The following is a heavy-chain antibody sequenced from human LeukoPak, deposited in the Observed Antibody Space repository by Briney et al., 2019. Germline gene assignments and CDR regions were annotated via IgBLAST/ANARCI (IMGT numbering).Heavy chain of an antibody. J-gene: IGHJ3*01. CDR3: ARGSALDL. V-gene: IGHV6-1*01. D-gene: IGHD2-15*01. Sequence: SQTLSLTCAVSGDTVCSNSAAWNWIRQFPARGLEWLGRTYYRYKWYNDYAAAVKSRMTITPDTSKNEFSLQLNSVAPEDTAVYYCARGSALDLWDQGTMVTVSS. CDR1: GDTVCSNSAA. CDR2: TYYRYKWYN.